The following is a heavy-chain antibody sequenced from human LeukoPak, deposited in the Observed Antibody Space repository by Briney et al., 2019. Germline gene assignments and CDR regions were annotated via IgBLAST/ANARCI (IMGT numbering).Heavy chain of an antibody. J-gene: IGHJ3*02. V-gene: IGHV5-51*01. CDR1: GYSFTSYW. CDR3: ARPTYYDFWSGSPRAFDI. D-gene: IGHD3-3*01. Sequence: GESLKISCKGSGYSFTSYWIGWVRQMPGKGLEWMGIIYPGDSDTRYSPSFQGQVTISADKSIRTAYLQWSSLKASDTAMYYCARPTYYDFWSGSPRAFDIWGQGTMVTVSS. CDR2: IYPGDSDT.